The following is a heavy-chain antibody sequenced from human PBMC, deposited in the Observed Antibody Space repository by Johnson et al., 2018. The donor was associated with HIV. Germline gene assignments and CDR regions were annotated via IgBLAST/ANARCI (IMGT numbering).Heavy chain of an antibody. Sequence: QVQLVESGEGVVQPGRSLRLSCAASGFTFSSYAMHWVRQAPGKGLEWVAVISYDGSNKYFADSVKGRFTISRDNSKNTLYLQMNSLRAEDTAVFYCARDRGYLYAFDIWGQGTMVTVSS. CDR2: ISYDGSNK. V-gene: IGHV3-30-3*01. D-gene: IGHD1-26*01. CDR1: GFTFSSYA. CDR3: ARDRGYLYAFDI. J-gene: IGHJ3*02.